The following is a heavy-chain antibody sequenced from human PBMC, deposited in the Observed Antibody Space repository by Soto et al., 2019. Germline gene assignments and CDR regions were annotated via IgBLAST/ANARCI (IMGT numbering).Heavy chain of an antibody. V-gene: IGHV3-74*01. Sequence: EVQLVESGGGLVQPGGSLRLSCAASGFTFSTYWMHWVRQAPGTGLVWLSRINSDGSITNYADSVKGRFSISRDNAKNTLYLQMNSLRAEDTAVYYCERSTWQNYFDYWGQGTLVTVSS. CDR3: ERSTWQNYFDY. CDR1: GFTFSTYW. CDR2: INSDGSIT. J-gene: IGHJ4*02.